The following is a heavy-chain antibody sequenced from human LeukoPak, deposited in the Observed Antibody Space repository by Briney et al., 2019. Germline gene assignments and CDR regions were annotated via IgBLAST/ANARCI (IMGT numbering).Heavy chain of an antibody. Sequence: SETLSLTCTVSGGSISSYYGSWIRQPPGKGLEWIGYIYYSGSTNYNPSLKSRVTISVDTSKNQFSLKLSSVTAADTAVYYCARRLWFGELDYWGQGTLVTVSS. CDR3: ARRLWFGELDY. CDR1: GGSISSYY. J-gene: IGHJ4*02. CDR2: IYYSGST. D-gene: IGHD3-10*01. V-gene: IGHV4-59*08.